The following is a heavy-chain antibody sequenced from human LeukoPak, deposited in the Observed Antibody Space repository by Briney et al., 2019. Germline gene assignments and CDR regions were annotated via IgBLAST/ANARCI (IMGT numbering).Heavy chain of an antibody. J-gene: IGHJ4*02. CDR1: GGSISSGGYS. V-gene: IGHV4-30-4*07. D-gene: IGHD6-19*01. CDR3: ARGGSVAVAEYYFDY. Sequence: SETLSLTCAVSGGSISSGGYSWSWIRQPPGKGLEWIGYIYYSGSTYYNPSLKSRVTISVDTSKNQFSLKLSSVTAADTAVYYCARGGSVAVAEYYFDYWGQGTLVTVSS. CDR2: IYYSGST.